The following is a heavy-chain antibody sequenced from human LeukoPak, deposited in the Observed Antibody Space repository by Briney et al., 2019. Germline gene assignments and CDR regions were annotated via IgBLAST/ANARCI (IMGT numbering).Heavy chain of an antibody. CDR1: GYSISSGYY. V-gene: IGHV4-38-2*02. J-gene: IGHJ4*02. CDR3: ARRFDFVYDYVYYFDS. CDR2: IYYSGST. D-gene: IGHD5/OR15-5a*01. Sequence: TPSETLSLTCTVSGYSISSGYYWGWIRQPPGKGLEWIGSIYYSGSTYYNPSLKSRVTISVDTSKNQFSLNLSSVTAADTAVYYCARRFDFVYDYVYYFDSWGQGTLVTVSS.